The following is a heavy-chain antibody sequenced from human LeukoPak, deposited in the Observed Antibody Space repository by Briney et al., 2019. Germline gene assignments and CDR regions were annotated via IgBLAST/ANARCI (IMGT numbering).Heavy chain of an antibody. D-gene: IGHD1-26*01. CDR1: GASISSYY. Sequence: SETLSLTCTVSGASISSYYWSWIRQSAGKGLEWIGLIYTSGTTNYNPSLKSRVTMSVDTSKNQFSLKLSSVTAADTAVYYCARDRRIVGATYDYWGQGTLVTVSS. V-gene: IGHV4-4*07. CDR2: IYTSGTT. J-gene: IGHJ4*02. CDR3: ARDRRIVGATYDY.